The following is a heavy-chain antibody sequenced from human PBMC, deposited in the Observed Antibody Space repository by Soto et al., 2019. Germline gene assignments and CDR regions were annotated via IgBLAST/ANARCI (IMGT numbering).Heavy chain of an antibody. Sequence: PSETLSLTCAVSGYSISSSIDYYWGWVRQSPGKGLEWIGSVLHGGSTFYNPSLQSRVTISVDTSKNQFSLNLRSVTAADMAVYYCARLPFPRYSDKWGQGAMLTVCS. V-gene: IGHV4-38-2*01. J-gene: IGHJ4*02. D-gene: IGHD3-9*01. CDR1: GYSISSSIDYY. CDR2: VLHGGST. CDR3: ARLPFPRYSDK.